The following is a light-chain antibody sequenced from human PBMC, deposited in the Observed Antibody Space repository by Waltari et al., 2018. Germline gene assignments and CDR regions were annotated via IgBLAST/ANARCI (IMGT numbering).Light chain of an antibody. CDR3: QQYNNWPPWT. J-gene: IGKJ1*01. CDR2: GAS. CDR1: QTVTTK. Sequence: ETVMTQSPATLSVSPGERAPLSCRASQTVTTKLAWYQQKPGQAPRLLIYGASTRATGIPARFSGSGSGTEFTLTISSLQSEDFAVYYCQQYNNWPPWTFGQGTKVEIK. V-gene: IGKV3-15*01.